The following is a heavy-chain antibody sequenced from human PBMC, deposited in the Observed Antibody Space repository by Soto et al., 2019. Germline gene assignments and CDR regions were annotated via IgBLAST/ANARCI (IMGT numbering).Heavy chain of an antibody. CDR1: GLNFNSDW. V-gene: IGHV3-74*01. Sequence: EVQLVESGGDLVQPGVSLRLSCAASGLNFNSDWMHWVRRAPGGGLEWVSRIKSDGSNTYYEDSVKGRFTVSGANARNTLFLQMNNLRADDTVVYYCVRGPGAYVYIAFDIWGQGTEVTVSS. J-gene: IGHJ3*02. CDR3: VRGPGAYVYIAFDI. D-gene: IGHD5-12*01. CDR2: IKSDGSNT.